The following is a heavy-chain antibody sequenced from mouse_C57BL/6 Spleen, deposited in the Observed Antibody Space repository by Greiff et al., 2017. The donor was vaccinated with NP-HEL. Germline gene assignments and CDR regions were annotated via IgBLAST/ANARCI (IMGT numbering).Heavy chain of an antibody. CDR2: IDPSDSYT. CDR3: ARYYGSRDYYAMDY. CDR1: GYTFTSYW. J-gene: IGHJ4*01. V-gene: IGHV1-69*01. Sequence: QVQLKQSGAELVMPGASVKLSCKASGYTFTSYWMHWVKQRPGQGLEWIGEIDPSDSYTNYNQKFKGKSTLTVDKSSSTAYMQLSSLTSEDSAVYYCARYYGSRDYYAMDYWGQGTSVTVSS. D-gene: IGHD1-1*01.